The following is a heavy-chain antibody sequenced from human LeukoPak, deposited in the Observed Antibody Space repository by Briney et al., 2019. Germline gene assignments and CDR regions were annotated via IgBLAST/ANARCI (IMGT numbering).Heavy chain of an antibody. D-gene: IGHD3-22*01. V-gene: IGHV1-18*01. CDR1: GYTFTSYG. Sequence: ASVKVSCKASGYTFTSYGISWVRQAPGQALAWMGWISGYNGNTNYAQKLQGRVNMTTDTSTSRAYMELRSLRSDDTAVYYCARDFHSSGYYHYFHYWGQGTLVTVSS. CDR2: ISGYNGNT. J-gene: IGHJ4*02. CDR3: ARDFHSSGYYHYFHY.